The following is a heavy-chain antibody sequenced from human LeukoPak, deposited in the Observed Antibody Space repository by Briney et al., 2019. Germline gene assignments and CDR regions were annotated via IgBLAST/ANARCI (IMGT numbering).Heavy chain of an antibody. Sequence: GGSLRLSWAASGLSLGSYGMDWVRQAPGRGREWVSYIRNEGSDEYSAGSVKGRFTISRDNARSTLYVQMNSLRAEELAVYYCARCINGVCRSFDYSSEGCLVTVSS. J-gene: IGHJ4*01. CDR1: GLSLGSYG. V-gene: IGHV3-30*02. CDR3: ARCINGVCRSFDY. D-gene: IGHD2-8*01. CDR2: IRNEGSDE.